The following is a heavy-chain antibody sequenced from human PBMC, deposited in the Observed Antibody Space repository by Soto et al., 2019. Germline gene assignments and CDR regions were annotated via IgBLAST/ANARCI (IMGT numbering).Heavy chain of an antibody. V-gene: IGHV4-59*01. CDR3: ARDRAADY. CDR1: GGSISSYY. Sequence: LSLTCTVSGGSISSYYWSWIRQPPGKGLDWIGYIYYSGSTNYNPSLKSRVTISVDTSKNQFSLKLSSVTAADTAVYYCARDRAADYWGQGTLVTVSS. J-gene: IGHJ4*02. D-gene: IGHD6-13*01. CDR2: IYYSGST.